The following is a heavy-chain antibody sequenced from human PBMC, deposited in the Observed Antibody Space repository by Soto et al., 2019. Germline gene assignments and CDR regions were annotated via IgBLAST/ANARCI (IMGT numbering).Heavy chain of an antibody. CDR3: ARSSVAGAWYFQH. J-gene: IGHJ1*01. V-gene: IGHV4-31*03. Sequence: QVQLQESGPGLVKPSQTLSLTCTVSGGSVSGGVYYWNWIRQHPEKGLEWIGYIYYNGSTYYNPSGRNRVTISADTAKNPFSLKLSSMTVADTAVYSCARSSVAGAWYFQHWGQGTQVMVSS. CDR1: GGSVSGGVYY. D-gene: IGHD6-19*01. CDR2: IYYNGST.